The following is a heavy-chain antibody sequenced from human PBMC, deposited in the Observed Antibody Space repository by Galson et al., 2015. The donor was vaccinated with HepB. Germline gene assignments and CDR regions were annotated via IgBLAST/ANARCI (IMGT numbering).Heavy chain of an antibody. Sequence: SVKVSCKASGYTFTNYYIHWVRQAPGQGLEWLGIINPSGGSTSYAQKFQGRVTMTRNTSISTAYMELSSLRSEDTAVYNCARGQYCSSTSCYDNWFDPWGQGTLVTVSS. D-gene: IGHD2-2*01. V-gene: IGHV1-46*01. J-gene: IGHJ5*02. CDR3: ARGQYCSSTSCYDNWFDP. CDR2: INPSGGST. CDR1: GYTFTNYY.